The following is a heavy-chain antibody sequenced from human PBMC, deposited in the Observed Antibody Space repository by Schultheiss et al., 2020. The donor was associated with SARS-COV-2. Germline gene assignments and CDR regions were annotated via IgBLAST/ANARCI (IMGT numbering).Heavy chain of an antibody. CDR1: GGSISSGGYY. Sequence: SETLSLTCTVSGGSISSGGYYWSWIRQPPGKGLEWIGYIYYSGSTNYNPSLKSRVTISVDTSKNQFSLKLSSVTAADTAVYYCARAPMVQGVIGFDYWGQGTLVTVSS. J-gene: IGHJ4*02. CDR2: IYYSGST. D-gene: IGHD3-10*01. V-gene: IGHV4-61*08. CDR3: ARAPMVQGVIGFDY.